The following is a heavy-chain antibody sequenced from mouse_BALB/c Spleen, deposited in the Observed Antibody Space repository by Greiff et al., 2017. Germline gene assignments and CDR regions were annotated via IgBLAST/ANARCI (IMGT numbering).Heavy chain of an antibody. CDR3: ARDRVSYYRYDLDY. CDR1: GYSITSGYY. CDR2: ISYDGSN. D-gene: IGHD2-14*01. J-gene: IGHJ2*01. Sequence: QLQESGPGLVKPSQSLSLTCSVTGYSITSGYYWNWIRQFPGNKLEWMGYISYDGSNNYNPSLKNRISITRDTSKNQFFLKLNSVTTEDTATYYCARDRVSYYRYDLDYWGQGTTLTVSS. V-gene: IGHV3-6*02.